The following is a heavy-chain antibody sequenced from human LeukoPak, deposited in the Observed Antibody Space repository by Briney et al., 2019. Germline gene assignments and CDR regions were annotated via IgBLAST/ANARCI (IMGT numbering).Heavy chain of an antibody. CDR3: AGTYYYDSSGYREDWFDP. V-gene: IGHV3-21*01. Sequence: PGGSLRLPCAASGFTFSSYSMNWVRQAPGKGLEWVSSISSSSSYIYYADSVKGRFTISRDNAKKSLYLQMNSLRAEDTAVYYCAGTYYYDSSGYREDWFDPWGQGTLVTVSS. CDR2: ISSSSSYI. D-gene: IGHD3-22*01. J-gene: IGHJ5*02. CDR1: GFTFSSYS.